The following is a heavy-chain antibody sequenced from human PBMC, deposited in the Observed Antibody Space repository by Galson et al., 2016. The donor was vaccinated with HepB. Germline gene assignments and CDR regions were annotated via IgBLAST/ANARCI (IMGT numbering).Heavy chain of an antibody. J-gene: IGHJ4*02. Sequence: SLRLSCAASGFSFSSYGMHWVRQAPGKGLEWVAVIWFDGSSKYYEDSVKGRFTISRDNSKNTLFLQMSSLRAEDTAVYYCARERGASTWYYFDYWGQGALVTVSS. V-gene: IGHV3-33*01. CDR1: GFSFSSYG. CDR2: IWFDGSSK. D-gene: IGHD2-2*01. CDR3: ARERGASTWYYFDY.